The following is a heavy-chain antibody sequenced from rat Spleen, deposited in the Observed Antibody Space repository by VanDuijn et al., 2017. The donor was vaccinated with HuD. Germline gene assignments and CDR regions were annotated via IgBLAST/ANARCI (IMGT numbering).Heavy chain of an antibody. Sequence: EVQLVESGGGLVQPGRSLKLSCAASGFTFSNYDMAWVRQAPTKGLEWVATISYDGSSTYYLDSVKGRFTISRHNTQNTLYLQMNSLRSEDTATYYCARQRAPTTGWYFDFWGPGTMVTVSS. V-gene: IGHV5-29*01. D-gene: IGHD1-11*01. CDR3: ARQRAPTTGWYFDF. J-gene: IGHJ1*01. CDR1: GFTFSNYD. CDR2: ISYDGSST.